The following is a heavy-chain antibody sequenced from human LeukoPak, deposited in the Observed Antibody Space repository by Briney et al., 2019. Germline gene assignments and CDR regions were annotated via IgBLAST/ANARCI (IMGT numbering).Heavy chain of an antibody. D-gene: IGHD6-19*01. CDR3: ARSSSSGPPSPGWFDP. CDR1: GGSISSYY. CDR2: IYHSGST. Sequence: SETLSLTCTVSGGSISSYYWSWIRQPPGKGLEWIGYIYHSGSTYYNPSLKSRVTISVDTSKNQFSLTLTSVTAADTAVYYCARSSSSGPPSPGWFDPWGQGTLVTVSS. V-gene: IGHV4-59*01. J-gene: IGHJ5*02.